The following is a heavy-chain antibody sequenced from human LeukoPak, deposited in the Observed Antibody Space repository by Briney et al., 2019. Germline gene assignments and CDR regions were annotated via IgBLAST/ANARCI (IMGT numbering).Heavy chain of an antibody. J-gene: IGHJ4*02. D-gene: IGHD2-15*01. CDR3: ARFPVYSGGGDY. CDR2: ISYSGST. CDR1: GGSISSYY. Sequence: SETLSLTCTVSGGSISSYYSSWIRQPPGEGLEWIGYISYSGSTNYNPSLKSRVTISVDTSNNQFSLKLSSVTAADTAVYYCARFPVYSGGGDYWGQGTLVTVSS. V-gene: IGHV4-59*12.